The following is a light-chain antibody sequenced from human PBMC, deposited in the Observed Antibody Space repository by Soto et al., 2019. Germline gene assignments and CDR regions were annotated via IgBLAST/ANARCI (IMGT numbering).Light chain of an antibody. V-gene: IGKV4-1*01. J-gene: IGKJ1*01. CDR3: QQYYSTPWT. Sequence: DVVLTQSPDSLAVSLGERATINCKSSQSVLYSSNNMNYLAWYQQKAGQPPKLLIYWASTRESGVPDRFGGSGSGTEFTLTISSLQAEDVAVYYCQQYYSTPWTFGQGTKVEIE. CDR1: QSVLYSSNNMNY. CDR2: WAS.